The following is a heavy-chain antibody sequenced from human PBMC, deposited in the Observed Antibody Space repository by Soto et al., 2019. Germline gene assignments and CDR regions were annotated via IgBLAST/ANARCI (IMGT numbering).Heavy chain of an antibody. CDR1: GFTFNNYA. CDR3: AKCFRNYAADNFDN. D-gene: IGHD4-4*01. J-gene: IGHJ4*02. Sequence: EVQLLESGGGLVQPGGSLRLSCAASGFTFNNYAMSWVRHAPGKGLEWVSTITGGGAGTYYADSVKGRFTISRDNSNNTLYLQMNSLRVEDTALYYCAKCFRNYAADNFDNWGQGTLVTVSS. CDR2: ITGGGAGT. V-gene: IGHV3-23*01.